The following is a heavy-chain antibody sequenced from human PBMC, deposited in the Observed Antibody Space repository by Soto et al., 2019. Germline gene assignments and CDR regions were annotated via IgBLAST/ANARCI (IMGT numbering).Heavy chain of an antibody. CDR2: INPKTGDT. D-gene: IGHD6-6*01. J-gene: IGHJ4*02. CDR3: VTGDHLVR. V-gene: IGHV1-2*02. Sequence: RASVKVSCKTSGYTFTGYYLNWVRQAPGRGLEWVGWINPKTGDTNNAQKFQGRVTMTTDTSISTGYMELSGLKSDDTAVYYCVTGDHLVRWGQGTRVPVSS. CDR1: GYTFTGYY.